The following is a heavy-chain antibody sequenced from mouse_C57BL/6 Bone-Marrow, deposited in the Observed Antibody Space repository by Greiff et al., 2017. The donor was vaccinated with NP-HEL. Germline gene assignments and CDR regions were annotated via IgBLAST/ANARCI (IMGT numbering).Heavy chain of an antibody. CDR3: ARDDGYYEVAY. V-gene: IGHV1-19*01. CDR2: INPYNGGT. CDR1: GYTFTDYY. D-gene: IGHD2-3*01. J-gene: IGHJ3*01. Sequence: EVQLHQSGPVLVKPGASVKMSCKASGYTFTDYYMNWVKQSHGKSLEWIGVINPYNGGTSYNQKFKGKATLTVDKSSSTAYMELNSLTSEDSAVYYCARDDGYYEVAYWGQGTLVTVSA.